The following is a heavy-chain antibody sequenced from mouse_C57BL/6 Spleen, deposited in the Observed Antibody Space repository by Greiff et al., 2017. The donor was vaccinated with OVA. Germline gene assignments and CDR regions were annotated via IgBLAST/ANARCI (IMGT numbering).Heavy chain of an antibody. CDR2: IWSGGST. D-gene: IGHD1-1*01. CDR1: GFSLTSYG. Sequence: QVQLKESGPGLVQPSQSLSITCTVSGFSLTSYGVHWVRQPPGKGLEWLGVIWSGGSTDYNAAFISRLSISKDNSKSQVFFKMNSLQADDTAIYYCAKTCYYGSSFYFDVWGTGTTVTVSS. CDR3: AKTCYYGSSFYFDV. V-gene: IGHV2-4*01. J-gene: IGHJ1*03.